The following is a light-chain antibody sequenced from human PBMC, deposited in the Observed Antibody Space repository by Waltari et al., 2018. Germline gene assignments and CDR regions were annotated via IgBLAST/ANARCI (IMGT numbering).Light chain of an antibody. CDR2: RVS. Sequence: DVVLTQSPLSLPVTLGQPASITCRSTQSLVYSDGNTYLYWFHQRPGQSPRRLIYRVSNRDSGVPDRFSGSGSGTDFTLEISSVAAEDVGVYYCMQGSLWPRSFGQGTRVEIK. J-gene: IGKJ1*01. V-gene: IGKV2-30*01. CDR1: QSLVYSDGNTY. CDR3: MQGSLWPRS.